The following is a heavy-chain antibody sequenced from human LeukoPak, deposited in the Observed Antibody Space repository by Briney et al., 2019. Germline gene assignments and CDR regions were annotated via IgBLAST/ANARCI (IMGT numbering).Heavy chain of an antibody. J-gene: IGHJ4*02. CDR3: VRSDEHSSSWVAY. V-gene: IGHV5-51*01. CDR2: IYGGGTDT. CDR1: GYSFTTYW. D-gene: IGHD6-13*01. Sequence: GESLKISCKGSGYSFTTYWIGWVRQMPGIGLEWMGFIYGGGTDTRYSPSFQGQVTTSADKSINTAYLQWSSLKASDTAMYYCVRSDEHSSSWVAYWGQGTLVTVPS.